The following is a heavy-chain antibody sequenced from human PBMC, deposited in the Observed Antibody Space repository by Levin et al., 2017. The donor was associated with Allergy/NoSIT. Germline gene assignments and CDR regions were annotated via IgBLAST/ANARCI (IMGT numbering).Heavy chain of an antibody. Sequence: RGESLKISCAASGFTFSSYTMNWVRQAPGKGLEWVSYISSSSSTIYYADSVRGRFTISRDNAKNSLYLQMNSLRVEDTAVYYCVRDRRQQLVPYYFDYWGQGTLVTVSS. J-gene: IGHJ4*02. V-gene: IGHV3-48*01. CDR1: GFTFSSYT. D-gene: IGHD6-13*01. CDR3: VRDRRQQLVPYYFDY. CDR2: ISSSSSTI.